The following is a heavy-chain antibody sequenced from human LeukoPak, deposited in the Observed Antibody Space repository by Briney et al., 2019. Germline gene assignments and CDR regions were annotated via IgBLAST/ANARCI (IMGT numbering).Heavy chain of an antibody. Sequence: WGSLRLSCAASGFTFSDFPMIWVRQAPGKGLEWVSSIFPSSDEIHYADSVKGRFTISRDNSRSTLSLQMDSLRAEDTATYYCATYRQIQVPFEFWGQGTLVTVSS. CDR1: GFTFSDFP. CDR3: ATYRQIQVPFEF. CDR2: IFPSSDEI. J-gene: IGHJ4*02. D-gene: IGHD5-18*01. V-gene: IGHV3-23*01.